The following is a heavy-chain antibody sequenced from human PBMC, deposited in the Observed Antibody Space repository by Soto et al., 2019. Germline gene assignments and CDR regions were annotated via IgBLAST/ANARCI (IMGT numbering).Heavy chain of an antibody. J-gene: IGHJ4*02. Sequence: EVQLMESGGGLVQPGGSLRLSCAASGFTFSSYWMHWVRQAPGMGLVWVSRINSDGSTTTYADSVKGRFTISRDNAKTTLYLQMNSLGAEDTAVYYCAREGNNPTYWRLGTLVTVSS. CDR1: GFTFSSYW. V-gene: IGHV3-74*01. CDR2: INSDGSTT. D-gene: IGHD1-20*01. CDR3: AREGNNPTY.